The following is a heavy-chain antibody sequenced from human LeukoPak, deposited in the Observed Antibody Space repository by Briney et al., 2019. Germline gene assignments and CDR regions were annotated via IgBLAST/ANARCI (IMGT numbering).Heavy chain of an antibody. CDR2: INPSDGRT. Sequence: ASVRVSCKASGYTFTNYFIHWVQQAPGQGLEWMGIINPSDGRTIYAENFQGRITRDTSTSTVFLDLRSLTYEDSAVYYCAREDGISSDLGKSGPPASWGQRSLVAVSS. CDR3: AREDGISSDLGKSGPPAS. CDR1: GYTFTNYF. D-gene: IGHD5-24*01. V-gene: IGHV1-46*01. J-gene: IGHJ5*02.